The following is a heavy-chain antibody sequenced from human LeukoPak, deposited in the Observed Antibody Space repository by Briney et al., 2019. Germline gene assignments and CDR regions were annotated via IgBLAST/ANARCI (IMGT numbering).Heavy chain of an antibody. CDR3: AKGGKYDILTGFPRSRLLGDY. J-gene: IGHJ4*02. Sequence: PGGSLRLSCAASGFTFSSYGMTWVRQAPGKGLEWVSGISGSGGSTYYADYLKGRFTISRDNSKNTLSLQMNSLRAEDTAVYYCAKGGKYDILTGFPRSRLLGDYWGQGTLVTVSS. D-gene: IGHD3-9*01. CDR2: ISGSGGST. CDR1: GFTFSSYG. V-gene: IGHV3-23*01.